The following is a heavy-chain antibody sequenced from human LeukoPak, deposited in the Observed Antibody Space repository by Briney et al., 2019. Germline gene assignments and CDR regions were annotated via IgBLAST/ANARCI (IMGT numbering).Heavy chain of an antibody. J-gene: IGHJ4*02. CDR3: ARDMITFGGVIVAFDY. CDR1: GGSISSYY. Sequence: KPSETLSLTCTVSGGSISSYYWSWIRQPPGKGLEWIGYIYYSGSTNYNPSLKSRVTISVDTSKNQFSLKLSSVTAADTAVYYCARDMITFGGVIVAFDYWGQGTLVTVSS. D-gene: IGHD3-16*02. CDR2: IYYSGST. V-gene: IGHV4-59*12.